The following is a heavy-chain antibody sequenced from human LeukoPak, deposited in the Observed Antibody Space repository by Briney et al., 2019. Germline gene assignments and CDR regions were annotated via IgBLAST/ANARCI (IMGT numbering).Heavy chain of an antibody. CDR3: ARADRTSWFDY. CDR1: RGTISNYY. CDR2: ISNSGSST. V-gene: IGHV3-11*05. J-gene: IGHJ4*02. D-gene: IGHD2-2*01. Sequence: LRLTCTASRGTISNYYFDWIRKPPPKGQEWVSYISNSGSSTKYADSVKGRFTISRDNAKNSLSLQMNSVRPEDTAVYYCARADRTSWFDYWGQGTLVTVSS.